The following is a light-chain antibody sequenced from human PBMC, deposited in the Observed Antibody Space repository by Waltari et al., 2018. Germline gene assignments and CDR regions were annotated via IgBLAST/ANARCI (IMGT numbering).Light chain of an antibody. Sequence: DIVMTQSPDSLAVSLGEGATINCKSSQSVLYSSDNNNYLAWYQQKPGQPPKLLIYWASTRESGVPGRFSGSGSGTDFTLTISSLQAEDVAVYYCQQYYSSPYTFGQGTKLEIK. V-gene: IGKV4-1*01. CDR1: QSVLYSSDNNNY. J-gene: IGKJ2*01. CDR2: WAS. CDR3: QQYYSSPYT.